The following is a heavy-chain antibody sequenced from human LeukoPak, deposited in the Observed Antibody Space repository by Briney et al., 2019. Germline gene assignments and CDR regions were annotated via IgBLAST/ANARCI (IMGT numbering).Heavy chain of an antibody. CDR1: GYTLTELS. J-gene: IGHJ4*02. V-gene: IGHV1-24*01. D-gene: IGHD6-13*01. CDR3: ATWGSSWYLYDY. Sequence: ASVKVSCKVSGYTLTELSMHWVRQAPGKGLEWMGGFDPEDGETIYAQKFQGRVTMTEDTSTDTAYMELSSLRSEDTAVYYCATWGSSWYLYDYWGQGTLVTVSS. CDR2: FDPEDGET.